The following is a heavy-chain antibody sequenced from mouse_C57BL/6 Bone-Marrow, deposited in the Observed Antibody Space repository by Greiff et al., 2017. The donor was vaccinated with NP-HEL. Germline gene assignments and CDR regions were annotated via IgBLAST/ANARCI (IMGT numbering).Heavy chain of an antibody. D-gene: IGHD3-3*01. CDR3: ARRRGDPYAMGY. J-gene: IGHJ4*01. CDR1: GYTFTDYN. V-gene: IGHV1-18*01. CDR2: INPNNGGT. Sequence: EVQLQQSGPELVKPGASVKIPCKASGYTFTDYNMDWVKQSHGKSLEWIGDINPNNGGTIYNQKFKGKATLTVDKSSSTAYMELRSLTSEDTAVYYWARRRGDPYAMGYWGQGTSVTVSS.